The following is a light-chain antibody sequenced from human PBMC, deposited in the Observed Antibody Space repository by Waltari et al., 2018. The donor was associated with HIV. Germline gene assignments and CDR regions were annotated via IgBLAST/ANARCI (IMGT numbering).Light chain of an antibody. Sequence: DIQMTQSPPSLFASLGDRVTITCCASQSVTSYLAWYQQKLGSSPNLLIYSASTLVTGVSSTFSASGSGTHFTLTITNLQPDDVATYFCQQYDSYPWTFGQGTRV. CDR3: QQYDSYPWT. CDR2: SAS. J-gene: IGKJ1*01. CDR1: QSVTSY. V-gene: IGKV1-5*03.